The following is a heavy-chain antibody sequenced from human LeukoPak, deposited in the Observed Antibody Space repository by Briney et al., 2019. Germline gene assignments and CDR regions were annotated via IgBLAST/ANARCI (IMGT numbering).Heavy chain of an antibody. D-gene: IGHD3-22*01. CDR2: ISSSGSTI. Sequence: GGSLRLSCAASGFTFSSYEMNWVRQAPGKGLEWVSYISSSGSTIYYADSVKGRFTISRDNAKKSLYLQMNSLRTEDTAVYYCVRALYDGSGYYSHFDYWGQGTLVTVSS. J-gene: IGHJ4*02. CDR3: VRALYDGSGYYSHFDY. V-gene: IGHV3-48*03. CDR1: GFTFSSYE.